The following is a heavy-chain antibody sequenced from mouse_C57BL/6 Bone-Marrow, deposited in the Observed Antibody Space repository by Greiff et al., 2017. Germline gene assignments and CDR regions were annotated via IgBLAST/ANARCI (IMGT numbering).Heavy chain of an antibody. CDR2: INYDGSST. CDR1: GFTFSDYY. V-gene: IGHV5-16*01. CDR3: ARDRIYDGYYEGYFDY. J-gene: IGHJ2*01. D-gene: IGHD2-3*01. Sequence: EVKLVESEGGLVQPGSSMKLSCTASGFTFSDYYMAWVRQVPEKGLEWVANINYDGSSTYYLDSLKSRFIISRDNAKNILYLQMSSLKSEDTATYYCARDRIYDGYYEGYFDYWGQGTTLTVSS.